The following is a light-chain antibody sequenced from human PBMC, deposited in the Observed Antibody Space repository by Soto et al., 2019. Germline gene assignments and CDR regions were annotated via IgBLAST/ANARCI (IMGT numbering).Light chain of an antibody. CDR1: SSDVGGYNY. CDR2: DVT. Sequence: QSALTQPASVSGSPGQWTTISCTGTSSDVGGYNYVSWYQHHPGKAPKLMIYDVTNRPSGVSNRFSGSKSGNTASLTISGLQTEGEADYYCSSYTSSNTYVFGTGTKLTVL. J-gene: IGLJ1*01. CDR3: SSYTSSNTYV. V-gene: IGLV2-14*03.